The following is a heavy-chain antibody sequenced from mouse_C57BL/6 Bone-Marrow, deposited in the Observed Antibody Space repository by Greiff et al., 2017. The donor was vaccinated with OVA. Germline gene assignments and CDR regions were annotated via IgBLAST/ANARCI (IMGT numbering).Heavy chain of an antibody. D-gene: IGHD2-5*01. V-gene: IGHV7-3*01. CDR2: IRNKANGYTT. Sequence: EVQLVESGGGLVQPGGSLSLSCAASGFTFTDYYMSWVRQPPGKALEWLGFIRNKANGYTTEYSASVKGRFTISRDNSQSILYLQMNALRAEDSATYYCARSSYYSKGPYYWGQGTTLTVSS. CDR3: ARSSYYSKGPYY. J-gene: IGHJ2*01. CDR1: GFTFTDYY.